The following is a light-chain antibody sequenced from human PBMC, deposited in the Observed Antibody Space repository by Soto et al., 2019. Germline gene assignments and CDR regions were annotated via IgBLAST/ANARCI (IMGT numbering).Light chain of an antibody. J-gene: IGLJ2*01. CDR2: NND. CDR1: SSNIGSHA. V-gene: IGLV1-44*01. CDR3: AAWDDSLNNVL. Sequence: QPVLTQPPSASGTPGQRVTISCSGSSSNIGSHAVNWYQHLPRTAPKLLMYNNDQRPSGVPDRFSGSRSGSSASLAISGLQSEDEADYYCAAWDDSLNNVLFGGGTKVTVL.